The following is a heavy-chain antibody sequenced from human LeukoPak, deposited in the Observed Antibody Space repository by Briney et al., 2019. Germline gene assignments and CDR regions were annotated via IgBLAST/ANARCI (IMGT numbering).Heavy chain of an antibody. CDR2: ISSSSSYT. J-gene: IGHJ4*02. D-gene: IGHD5-18*01. CDR3: ARTVYRGYSYGPIDY. Sequence: PGGPLRLSCAASGFTFSDYYMSWIRQAPGKGREWVSYISSSSSYTNYADSVKGRFTISRDNAKNSLYLQMNSLRAEGTAVYYCARTVYRGYSYGPIDYWGQGTLVTVSS. V-gene: IGHV3-11*06. CDR1: GFTFSDYY.